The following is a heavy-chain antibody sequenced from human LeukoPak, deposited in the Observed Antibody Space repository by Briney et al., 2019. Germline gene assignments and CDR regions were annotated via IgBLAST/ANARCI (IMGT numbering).Heavy chain of an antibody. Sequence: GGSLRLSCAASGFTFSSYAMHWVRQAPGKGLEWVAVISYDGSNKYYADSVKGRFTISRDNSKNTLYLQMNSLRAEDAAVYYCARASDGYILGGYWGQGTLVTVSS. CDR1: GFTFSSYA. V-gene: IGHV3-30*01. CDR2: ISYDGSNK. J-gene: IGHJ4*02. CDR3: ARASDGYILGGY. D-gene: IGHD5-24*01.